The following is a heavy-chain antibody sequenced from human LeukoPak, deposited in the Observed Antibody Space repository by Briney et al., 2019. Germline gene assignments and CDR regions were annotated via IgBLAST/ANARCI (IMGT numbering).Heavy chain of an antibody. CDR3: AKEGRYCSSTSCYRPYYMDV. V-gene: IGHV3-30*02. CDR2: IRYDGSNK. Sequence: GGSLRLSCAASGFTFSSYAMHWVRQAPGKGLEWVAFIRYDGSNKYYADSVKGRFTISRDNSKNTLYLQMNSLRAEDTAVYYCAKEGRYCSSTSCYRPYYMDVWGKGTTVTVSS. D-gene: IGHD2-2*01. J-gene: IGHJ6*03. CDR1: GFTFSSYA.